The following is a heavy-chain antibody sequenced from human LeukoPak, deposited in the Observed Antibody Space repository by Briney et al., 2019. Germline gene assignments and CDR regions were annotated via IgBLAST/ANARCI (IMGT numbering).Heavy chain of an antibody. CDR3: ARGVVTAIRGFDP. V-gene: IGHV1-69*10. J-gene: IGHJ5*02. Sequence: SVKVSCKASGGTFSSYAISWVRQAPGQGLEWMGRIIPILGIANYAQKFQGRVTITADKSTSTAYMELSSLRSEDTAAYYCARGVVTAIRGFDPWGQGTLVTVSS. D-gene: IGHD2-21*02. CDR2: IIPILGIA. CDR1: GGTFSSYA.